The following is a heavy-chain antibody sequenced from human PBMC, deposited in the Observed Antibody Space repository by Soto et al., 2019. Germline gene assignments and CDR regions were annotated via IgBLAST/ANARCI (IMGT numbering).Heavy chain of an antibody. CDR2: IVVGSGDT. J-gene: IGHJ6*02. CDR3: AATMTAAVGTGQYYGMDV. V-gene: IGHV1-58*01. CDR1: GFTFTSSA. Sequence: QMQLVQSGPEVKKPGTSVQVSCKASGFTFTSSAVQWVRQARGQRLEWIGWIVVGSGDTHSAQKFQERVTMTRDMYTSPAYIELRRLRAEEPAVYYCAATMTAAVGTGQYYGMDVWGQGTTVTVSS. D-gene: IGHD6-13*01.